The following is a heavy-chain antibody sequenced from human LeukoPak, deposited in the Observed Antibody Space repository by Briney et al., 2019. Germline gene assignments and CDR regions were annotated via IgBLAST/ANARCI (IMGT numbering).Heavy chain of an antibody. Sequence: GGSLRLSCAASGFSFNTYAMSWVRQAPGKGLEWVSAISNTGGSTYYADSVKGRFTVSRDNSKNTLYLQINSLRGEDTAVYYCAKGKYSSGGVPDYWGQGTLVTVSS. V-gene: IGHV3-23*01. CDR3: AKGKYSSGGVPDY. J-gene: IGHJ4*02. D-gene: IGHD6-19*01. CDR2: ISNTGGST. CDR1: GFSFNTYA.